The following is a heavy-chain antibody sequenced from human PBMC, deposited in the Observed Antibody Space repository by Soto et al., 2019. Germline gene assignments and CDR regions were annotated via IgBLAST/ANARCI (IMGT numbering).Heavy chain of an antibody. CDR2: IITIFGKT. V-gene: IGHV1-18*01. CDR1: GYTFTSYG. CDR3: ARGITMVRGVGTYSWFDP. D-gene: IGHD3-10*01. J-gene: IGHJ5*02. Sequence: ASVKVSCKASGYTFTSYGISWVGQAPGQGLEWMGGIITIFGKTNYAQKLQGRVTMTTDESTSTAYMELSSLRSEDTAVYYCARGITMVRGVGTYSWFDPWGQGTLVTVSS.